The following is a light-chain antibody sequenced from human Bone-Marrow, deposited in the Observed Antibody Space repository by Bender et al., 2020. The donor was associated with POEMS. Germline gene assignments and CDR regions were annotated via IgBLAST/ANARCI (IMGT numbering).Light chain of an antibody. J-gene: IGLJ3*02. Sequence: NFMLTQPHSVSESPGKTVTISCTGSSGTITSNSVHWYQQRPGSAPTTIIFENDQRPSGVPGRFSGSVDSSSNSASLTISGLQTEDEADYYCQSSDSNTWVFGGGTKLTVL. CDR1: SGTITSNS. CDR2: END. CDR3: QSSDSNTWV. V-gene: IGLV6-57*02.